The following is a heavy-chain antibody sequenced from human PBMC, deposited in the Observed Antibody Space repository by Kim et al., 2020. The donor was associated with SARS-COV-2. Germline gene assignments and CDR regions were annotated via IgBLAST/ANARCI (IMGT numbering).Heavy chain of an antibody. V-gene: IGHV4-34*01. CDR3: ARGFALLKRYYYDSSGYYLDY. J-gene: IGHJ4*02. CDR2: INHSGST. CDR1: GGSFSDYY. Sequence: SETLSLTCAVYGGSFSDYYWSWIRQPPGTGLEWIGEINHSGSTNHNPSLKSRVTISVDTSKNQFSLRLNSVTAADTAVYYCARGFALLKRYYYDSSGYYLDYWGQGTLVTVSS. D-gene: IGHD3-22*01.